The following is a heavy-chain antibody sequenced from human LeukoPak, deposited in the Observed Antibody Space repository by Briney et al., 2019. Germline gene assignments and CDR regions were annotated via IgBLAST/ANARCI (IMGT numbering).Heavy chain of an antibody. CDR1: GFTFSSYA. V-gene: IGHV3-23*01. CDR2: ISGSGGST. Sequence: QPGGSLLLSCAASGFTFSSYAMSWARPAPGKGLAWVSAISGSGGSTYYADSVKGRFTISRDNSKNTLYLQMNSLRAEDTAVYYCAKHGTSITPNFDYWGQGTLVTVSS. D-gene: IGHD3-3*01. CDR3: AKHGTSITPNFDY. J-gene: IGHJ4*02.